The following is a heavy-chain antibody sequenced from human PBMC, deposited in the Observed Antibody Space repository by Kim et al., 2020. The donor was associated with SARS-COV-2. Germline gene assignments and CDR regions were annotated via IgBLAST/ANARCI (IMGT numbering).Heavy chain of an antibody. CDR2: IGGSTNYI. CDR1: GFAFGTHS. CDR3: ARGGYCSSTSCYFYYYALDV. J-gene: IGHJ6*02. Sequence: GGSLRLSCAASGFAFGTHSMNWVRQAPGKGLEWVSSIGGSTNYIYYADSVKVRFTISRDNAKNSLYLQMSSLRAEDTAVYYCARGGYCSSTSCYFYYYALDVWGQGTTVTVSS. V-gene: IGHV3-21*01. D-gene: IGHD2-2*01.